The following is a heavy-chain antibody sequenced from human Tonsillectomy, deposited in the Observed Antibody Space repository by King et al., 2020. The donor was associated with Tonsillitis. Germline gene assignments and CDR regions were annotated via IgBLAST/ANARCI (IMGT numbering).Heavy chain of an antibody. CDR3: ANRRITIFRVAQVQPRFDY. V-gene: IGHV3-30*04. J-gene: IGHJ4*02. D-gene: IGHD3-3*01. CDR2: ISYDGSNQ. CDR1: GFTFSNYA. Sequence: HVQLVESGGGVVQPGRSLRLSCAASGFTFSNYAMHWVRQAPGKGLEWVAVISYDGSNQYYADSVKGRFSISRDNSRSSLYLQMNSLRAEDTAVYYCANRRITIFRVAQVQPRFDYWGQGTLVTVSS.